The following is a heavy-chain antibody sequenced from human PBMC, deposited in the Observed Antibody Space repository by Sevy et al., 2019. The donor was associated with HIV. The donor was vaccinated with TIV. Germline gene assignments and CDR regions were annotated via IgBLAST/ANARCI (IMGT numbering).Heavy chain of an antibody. CDR2: FVPQRGKI. D-gene: IGHD4-17*01. Sequence: TSVKVSCQVFESSLNELSIHWVRQAPGKGLEWMGGFVPQRGKIIYAQKFQGRVTMTEDTSTETAYMELSNLRSEDTAVYYCTTDVHLGDFRLWDDWGQGTRVTVSS. CDR1: ESSLNELS. CDR3: TTDVHLGDFRLWDD. J-gene: IGHJ4*02. V-gene: IGHV1-24*01.